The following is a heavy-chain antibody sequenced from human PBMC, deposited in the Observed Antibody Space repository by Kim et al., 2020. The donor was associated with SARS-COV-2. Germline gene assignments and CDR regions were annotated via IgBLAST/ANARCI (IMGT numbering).Heavy chain of an antibody. D-gene: IGHD2-2*01. CDR2: ISYDGSNK. CDR1: GFTFSSYA. V-gene: IGHV3-30-3*01. J-gene: IGHJ5*02. Sequence: GGSLRLSCAASGFTFSSYAMHWVRQAPGKGLEWVAVISYDGSNKYYADSVKGRFTISRDNSKNTLYLQMNSLRAEDTAVYYCARWVTLGYCSSTSCSRGFDPWGQGTLVTVSS. CDR3: ARWVTLGYCSSTSCSRGFDP.